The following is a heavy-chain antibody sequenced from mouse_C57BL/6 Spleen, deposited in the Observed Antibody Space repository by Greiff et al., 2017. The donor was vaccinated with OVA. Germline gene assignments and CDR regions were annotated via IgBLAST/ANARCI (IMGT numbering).Heavy chain of an antibody. Sequence: QVQLQQPGAELVKPGASVKLSCKASGYTFTSYWMQRVKQRPGQGLEWIGEIDPSDSYTNYNQKFKGKATLTVDTSSSTAYMQLSSLTSEDSAVYYCARRDGDFDVWGTGTTVTVSS. D-gene: IGHD3-3*01. CDR3: ARRDGDFDV. CDR1: GYTFTSYW. V-gene: IGHV1-50*01. J-gene: IGHJ1*03. CDR2: IDPSDSYT.